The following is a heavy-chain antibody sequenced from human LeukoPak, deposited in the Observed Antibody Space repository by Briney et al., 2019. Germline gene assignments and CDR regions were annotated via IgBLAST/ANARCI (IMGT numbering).Heavy chain of an antibody. CDR1: GFTFSSYG. CDR2: ISYDGSNK. V-gene: IGHV3-30*18. J-gene: IGHJ4*02. CDR3: AKDRDGDDYNFDY. Sequence: PGRTLRLSCAASGFTFSSYGMHGVRHAPAKGLEWVAVISYDGSNKYYADSVKGRFIISRDNPKNTLFLQMNSLRAEDTAVYYCAKDRDGDDYNFDYWGQGTLVTVSS. D-gene: IGHD5-24*01.